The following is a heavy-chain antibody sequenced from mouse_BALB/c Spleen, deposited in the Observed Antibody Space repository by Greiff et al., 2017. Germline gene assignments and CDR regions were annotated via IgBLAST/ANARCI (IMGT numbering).Heavy chain of an antibody. CDR2: ISSGGST. V-gene: IGHV5-6-5*01. D-gene: IGHD1-1*01. Sequence: EVMLVESGGGLVKPGGSLKLSCAASGFTFSSYAMSWVRQTPEKRLEWVASISSGGSTYYPDSVKGRFTISRDNARNILYLQMSSLRSEDTAMYYCARNTVVARAAMDYWGQGTSVTVSS. CDR3: ARNTVVARAAMDY. J-gene: IGHJ4*01. CDR1: GFTFSSYA.